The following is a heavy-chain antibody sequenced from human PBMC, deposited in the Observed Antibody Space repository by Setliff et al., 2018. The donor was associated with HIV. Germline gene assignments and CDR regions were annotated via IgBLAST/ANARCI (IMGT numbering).Heavy chain of an antibody. CDR3: ARDDHYYDMGSILSDWFFDL. J-gene: IGHJ2*01. Sequence: ASVKVSCKASGYTFTGYYVHWVRQAPGQGLEWMGWINPNNGGTNYAQKFQGRVTMTRDTSISTAYMELSRLRSDDTAVYYCARDDHYYDMGSILSDWFFDLWDRGTLVTVSS. CDR1: GYTFTGYY. D-gene: IGHD3-22*01. V-gene: IGHV1-2*02. CDR2: INPNNGGT.